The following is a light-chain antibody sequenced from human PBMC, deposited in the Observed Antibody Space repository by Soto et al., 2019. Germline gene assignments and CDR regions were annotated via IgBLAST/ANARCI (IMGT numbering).Light chain of an antibody. CDR3: CSHAGTYNVL. V-gene: IGLV2-11*01. CDR2: TVN. J-gene: IGLJ3*02. CDR1: SSDVGGYNY. Sequence: HSALTQPRSVSGSPGQSVTISCTGTSSDVGGYNYVSWYQQNPGKAPKLMIYTVNKRPSGVPDRFSGSKSGNTASLTISGLRAEDEAVYYCCSHAGTYNVLFGGGTKLTVL.